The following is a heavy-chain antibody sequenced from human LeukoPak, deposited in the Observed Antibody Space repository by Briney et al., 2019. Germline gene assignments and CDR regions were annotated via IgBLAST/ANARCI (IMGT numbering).Heavy chain of an antibody. V-gene: IGHV4-59*01. CDR3: ASRSSIWSGYQDTLYYFDS. CDR1: GGSISSYY. Sequence: WETLSLTCTVSGGSISSYYWSWIRQPPGKRLEWIGHIYYSGSTNYNPSLKSRVTISVDTSKNQFSLKLSSVTAADTAVYYCASRSSIWSGYQDTLYYFDSWGQGTLVTVSS. D-gene: IGHD3-3*01. CDR2: IYYSGST. J-gene: IGHJ4*02.